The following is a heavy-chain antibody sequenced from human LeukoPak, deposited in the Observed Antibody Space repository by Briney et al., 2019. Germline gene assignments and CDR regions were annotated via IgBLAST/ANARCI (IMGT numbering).Heavy chain of an antibody. CDR2: FDPEDGET. J-gene: IGHJ4*02. CDR3: ATEGGDSGSCHFDY. V-gene: IGHV1-24*01. D-gene: IGHD1-26*01. CDR1: GYTLTELS. Sequence: ASVKVSCKGSGYTLTELSMHWVRQAPGKGREWMGGFDPEDGETIYAQKFQGRVTMTEDTSTDTVYMELSSLRSEDTAVYYCATEGGDSGSCHFDYWGQGTLVTAPS.